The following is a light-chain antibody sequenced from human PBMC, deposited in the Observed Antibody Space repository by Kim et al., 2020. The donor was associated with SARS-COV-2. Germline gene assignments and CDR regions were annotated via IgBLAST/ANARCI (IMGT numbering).Light chain of an antibody. V-gene: IGKV1-17*01. CDR1: QDIRND. Sequence: ASVGDRVTSTCRASQDIRNDLGWYQQNPGRAPKRLIYGAASLQSGVPSRFSGSGSGTEFTLTISSLQPEDFATYFCLQHNTDPITFGQGTRLEIK. CDR2: GAA. J-gene: IGKJ5*01. CDR3: LQHNTDPIT.